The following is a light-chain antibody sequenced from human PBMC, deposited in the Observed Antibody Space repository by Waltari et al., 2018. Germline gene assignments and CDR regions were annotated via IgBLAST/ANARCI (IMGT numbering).Light chain of an antibody. V-gene: IGLV3-25*03. CDR3: QSPDSSGTYVV. CDR1: ALPKQY. J-gene: IGLJ3*02. CDR2: NDY. Sequence: SYEVTQPPSVSVSPGQTARISCSGDALPKQYAYWYQQKPGQAPVLLIYNDYERPSGIPERFSGSSPGTTATLIISGVQPEDEADYYCQSPDSSGTYVVFGGGTKLTVL.